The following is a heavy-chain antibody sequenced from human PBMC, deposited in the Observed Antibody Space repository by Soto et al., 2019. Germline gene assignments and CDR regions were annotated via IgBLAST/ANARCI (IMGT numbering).Heavy chain of an antibody. D-gene: IGHD3-10*01. V-gene: IGHV3-64*04. J-gene: IGHJ4*02. CDR1: GFTFSNNY. CDR3: AKARTYYYGSGSYYIY. CDR2: INPDGGTT. Sequence: PGGSLRLSCSASGFTFSNNYMHWVRQAPGKGLELVSGINPDGGTTYYADSVKGRFTISRDNSKNTLYLQMNSLRAEDTAVYYCAKARTYYYGSGSYYIYWGQGTLVTVS.